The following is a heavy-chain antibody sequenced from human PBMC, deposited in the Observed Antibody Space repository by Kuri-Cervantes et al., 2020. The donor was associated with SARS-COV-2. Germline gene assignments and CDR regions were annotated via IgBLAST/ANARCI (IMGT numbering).Heavy chain of an antibody. Sequence: SQTLSLTCAVYGGSFSGYSWSWIRQPPGKGLEWIGYIYHSGSTYYNPSLKSRVTISVDRSKNQFSLKLSSVTAADTAVYYCARISTYYFDYWGQGTLVTVSS. CDR3: ARISTYYFDY. CDR2: IYHSGST. CDR1: GGSFSGYS. V-gene: IGHV4-30-2*01. J-gene: IGHJ4*02.